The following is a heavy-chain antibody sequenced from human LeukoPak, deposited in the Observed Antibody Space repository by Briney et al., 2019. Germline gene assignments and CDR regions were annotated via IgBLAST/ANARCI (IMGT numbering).Heavy chain of an antibody. V-gene: IGHV3-48*03. CDR3: AKDLISAAGRGDFQH. Sequence: GGSLRLSCAASGFTFSSFEMNWVRQAPGKGLELVSYISRSGSTIYYADSVKGRFTISRDNSKNTLYLQMNSLRAEDTAVYYCAKDLISAAGRGDFQHWGQGTLVTVSS. CDR1: GFTFSSFE. CDR2: ISRSGSTI. D-gene: IGHD6-13*01. J-gene: IGHJ1*01.